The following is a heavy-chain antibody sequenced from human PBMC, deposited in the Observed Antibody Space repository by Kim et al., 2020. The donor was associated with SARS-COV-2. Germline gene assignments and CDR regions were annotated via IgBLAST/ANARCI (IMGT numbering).Heavy chain of an antibody. D-gene: IGHD6-13*01. J-gene: IGHJ3*02. V-gene: IGHV3-30-3*01. Sequence: GGSLRLSCAASGFTFSSYAMHWVRQAPGKGLEWVAVISYDGSNKYYADSVKGRFTISRDNSKNTLYLQMNSLRAEDTAVYYCAASSWRAFDIWGQGTMVTVSS. CDR1: GFTFSSYA. CDR3: AASSWRAFDI. CDR2: ISYDGSNK.